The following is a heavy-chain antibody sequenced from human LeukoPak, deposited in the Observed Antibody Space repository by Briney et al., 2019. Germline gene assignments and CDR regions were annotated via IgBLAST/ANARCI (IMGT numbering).Heavy chain of an antibody. J-gene: IGHJ4*02. D-gene: IGHD3-10*01. CDR3: ARDDYYGSGSYPPFDY. V-gene: IGHV4-34*01. CDR1: GGSFSGYY. Sequence: SETLSLTCAVYGGSFSGYYWSWIRQPPGKGLEWIGSMYYSGSTYYNPSLKSRVTISINTSKNQFSLKLSSVTAADTAVYYCARDDYYGSGSYPPFDYWGQGTLVAVSS. CDR2: MYYSGST.